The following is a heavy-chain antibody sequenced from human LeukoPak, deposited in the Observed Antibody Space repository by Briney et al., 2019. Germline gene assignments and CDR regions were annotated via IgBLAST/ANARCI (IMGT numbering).Heavy chain of an antibody. CDR1: RYTFTDYW. V-gene: IGHV1-2*02. Sequence: GASVKVSCKASRYTFTDYWLHWVRQAPGQGLEWMGWINPNSGGTDYAQKFRGRVTMTRDTSVSTAYMELSRLRSDDTAVYYCARGHGSGATIDYWGQGTLVTVSS. D-gene: IGHD1-26*01. CDR2: INPNSGGT. J-gene: IGHJ4*02. CDR3: ARGHGSGATIDY.